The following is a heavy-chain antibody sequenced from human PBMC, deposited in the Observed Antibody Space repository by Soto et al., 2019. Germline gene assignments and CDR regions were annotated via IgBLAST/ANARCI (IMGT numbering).Heavy chain of an antibody. Sequence: GGSMRLSCTAAGFTFGDYARSWFRQAPGKGLEWVGFIRSKAYGGTTEYAASVKGRFTISRDDSKSIAYLQMNSLKTEDTAVYYCTRPHFGVVITDYWGQGTLVTVSS. CDR1: GFTFGDYA. CDR2: IRSKAYGGTT. D-gene: IGHD3-3*01. V-gene: IGHV3-49*03. CDR3: TRPHFGVVITDY. J-gene: IGHJ4*02.